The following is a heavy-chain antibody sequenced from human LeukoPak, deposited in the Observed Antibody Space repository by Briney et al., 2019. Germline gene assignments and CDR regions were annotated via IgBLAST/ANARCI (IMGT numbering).Heavy chain of an antibody. CDR1: GGSISSSSYY. D-gene: IGHD6-13*01. CDR3: ARTIGKLGWPYWYFDL. V-gene: IGHV4-39*07. Sequence: SETLSLTCTVSGGSISSSSYYWGWIRQPPGKGLEWIGSIYYSGSTYYNPSLKSRVTISVDTSKNQFSLKLSSVTAADTAVYYCARTIGKLGWPYWYFDLWGRGTLVTVSS. CDR2: IYYSGST. J-gene: IGHJ2*01.